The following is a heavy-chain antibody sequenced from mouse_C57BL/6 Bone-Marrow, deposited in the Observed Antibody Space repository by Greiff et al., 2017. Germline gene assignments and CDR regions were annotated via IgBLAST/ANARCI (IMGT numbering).Heavy chain of an antibody. Sequence: VQLKQSGAELVRPGASVTLSCKASGYTFTDYEMHWVKQTPVHGLEWIGAIDPETGGTAYNQKFKGKAILTADKSSSTAYMELRSLTSEDSAVEYCTRDGYYVKFAYWGQGTLVTVSA. CDR2: IDPETGGT. V-gene: IGHV1-15*01. D-gene: IGHD2-3*01. CDR1: GYTFTDYE. J-gene: IGHJ3*01. CDR3: TRDGYYVKFAY.